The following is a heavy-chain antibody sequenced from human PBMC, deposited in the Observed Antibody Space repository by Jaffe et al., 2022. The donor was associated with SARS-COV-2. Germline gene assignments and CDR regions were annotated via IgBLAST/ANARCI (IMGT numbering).Heavy chain of an antibody. CDR1: GFTLSTYA. CDR2: ISYDGSNI. CDR3: VGLYGGYAPHLDY. D-gene: IGHD5-12*01. V-gene: IGHV3-30*04. J-gene: IGHJ4*02. Sequence: QVQLVESGGGVVQPGRSLRLSCAASGFTLSTYAMHWVRQAPGKGLEWVAAISYDGSNIYYADPVKGRCTISRDNSKNTLYLQMSSLRPEDTAVYYCVGLYGGYAPHLDYWGQGTLVTVSS.